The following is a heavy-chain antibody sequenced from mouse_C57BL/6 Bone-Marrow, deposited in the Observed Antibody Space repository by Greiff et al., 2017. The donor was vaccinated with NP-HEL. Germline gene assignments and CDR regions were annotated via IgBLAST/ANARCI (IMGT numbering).Heavy chain of an antibody. CDR2: SSNLAYSI. Sequence: EVQGVESGGGLVQPGGSLKLSCAASGFTFSDYGMAWVRQAPRKGPEWVAFSSNLAYSIYYADTVTGRFTISRENAKNTLYLEMSSLRSEDTAMYYCARHEQLRGFDYWGQGTTLTVSS. D-gene: IGHD1-1*01. V-gene: IGHV5-15*01. CDR3: ARHEQLRGFDY. J-gene: IGHJ2*01. CDR1: GFTFSDYG.